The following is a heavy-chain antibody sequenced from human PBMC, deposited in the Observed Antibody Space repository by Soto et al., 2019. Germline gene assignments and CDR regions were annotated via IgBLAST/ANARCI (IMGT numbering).Heavy chain of an antibody. CDR2: ISGSGGST. V-gene: IGHV3-23*01. J-gene: IGHJ5*02. CDR3: ASGITIFGVVITNWFDP. Sequence: SLRLSCAASGFTFSSYAMSWVRQAPGKGLEWVSAISGSGGSTYYADSVKGRFTISRDNSKNTLYLQMNSLRAEDTAVYYCASGITIFGVVITNWFDPWGQGTLVTVSS. D-gene: IGHD3-3*01. CDR1: GFTFSSYA.